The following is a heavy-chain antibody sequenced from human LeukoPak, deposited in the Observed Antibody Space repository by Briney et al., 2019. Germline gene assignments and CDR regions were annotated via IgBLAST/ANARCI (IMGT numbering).Heavy chain of an antibody. Sequence: GGSLRLSCAASGFTFSSYAMHWVRQAPGKGLEWVAVISYDGSNKYYADSVKGRFTISRDNSKNTLYPQMNSLRAEDTAVYYCAKGGGSTQHDALDIWGQGTMVTVSS. CDR1: GFTFSSYA. CDR3: AKGGGSTQHDALDI. J-gene: IGHJ3*02. V-gene: IGHV3-30-3*01. CDR2: ISYDGSNK. D-gene: IGHD2-15*01.